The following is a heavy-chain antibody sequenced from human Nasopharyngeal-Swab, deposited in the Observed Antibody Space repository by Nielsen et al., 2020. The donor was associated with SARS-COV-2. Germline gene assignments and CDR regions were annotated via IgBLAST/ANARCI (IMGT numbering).Heavy chain of an antibody. D-gene: IGHD4-23*01. Sequence: GESLKISCAASGFTFSDYYMSWIRQAPGKGLEWVSCISSSGSTIYYADSVKGRFTISRDNAKKSLYLQMNSLRAEDTAVYYCARDRHGDDSRNYYYGMDVWGQGTTVSVSS. CDR1: GFTFSDYY. J-gene: IGHJ6*02. CDR2: ISSSGSTI. V-gene: IGHV3-11*01. CDR3: ARDRHGDDSRNYYYGMDV.